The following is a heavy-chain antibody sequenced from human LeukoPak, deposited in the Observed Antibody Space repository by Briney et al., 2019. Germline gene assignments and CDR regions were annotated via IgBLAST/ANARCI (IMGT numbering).Heavy chain of an antibody. CDR3: ARQVTSSVK. V-gene: IGHV3-7*01. D-gene: IGHD4-17*01. CDR2: IQRDGSEE. CDR1: GFTFSNYW. Sequence: GGSLRLSCAASGFTFSNYWMNWVRQAPGKGLEWVASIQRDGSEEYYVESVKGRFTISRDNAKNSLYLQMNSLRAEDTAVYYCARQVTSSVKWGHRTLVTVSS. J-gene: IGHJ4*01.